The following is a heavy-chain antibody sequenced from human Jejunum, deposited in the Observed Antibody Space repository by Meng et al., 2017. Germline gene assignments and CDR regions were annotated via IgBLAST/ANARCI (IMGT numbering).Heavy chain of an antibody. V-gene: IGHV4-39*06. CDR1: AGSILTSSYY. CDR2: TFYNGNT. CDR3: AREAKSSVNTYYFDS. J-gene: IGHJ4*02. Sequence: SETLSLTCTVSAGSILTSSYYWVWVRQPPGNGLEWIGTTFYNGNTYYNPSHRSRVTISVDTSNNHFTLKLTSVTAADTAVYYCAREAKSSVNTYYFDSWGQGSLVTVSS. D-gene: IGHD4-17*01.